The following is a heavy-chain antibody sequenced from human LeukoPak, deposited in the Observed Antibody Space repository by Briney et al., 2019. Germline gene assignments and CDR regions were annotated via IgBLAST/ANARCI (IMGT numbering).Heavy chain of an antibody. J-gene: IGHJ4*02. CDR2: IYPGDSDT. D-gene: IGHD6-19*01. CDR1: GYSFTNYW. CDR3: ARSASGWGCDD. Sequence: GESLKISCKGSGYSFTNYWIAWVRQMSGKGLEWMGIIYPGDSDTRYSPSFQGQVTISADKSISTAYLQWSSLKASDSAMYYCARSASGWGCDDWGQGTLVTVSS. V-gene: IGHV5-51*01.